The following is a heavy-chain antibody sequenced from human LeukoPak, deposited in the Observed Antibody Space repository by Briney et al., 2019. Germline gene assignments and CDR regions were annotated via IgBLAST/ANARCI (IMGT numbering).Heavy chain of an antibody. D-gene: IGHD6-19*01. V-gene: IGHV4-4*02. CDR2: IRHYDRHT. Sequence: ASETLSLTCAVTGGFYSNDYWCSWVRQPPGKGLEWIGEIRHYDRHTKYNPSLRGRVTISIDKPRNHFPLTLTSVTAADTAIYYCASSIPIGWSPNTYWGQGILVIVSS. CDR3: ASSIPIGWSPNTY. J-gene: IGHJ4*02. CDR1: GGFYSNDYW.